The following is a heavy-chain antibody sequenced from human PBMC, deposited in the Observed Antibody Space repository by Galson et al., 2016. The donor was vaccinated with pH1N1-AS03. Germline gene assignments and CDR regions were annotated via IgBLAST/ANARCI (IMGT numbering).Heavy chain of an antibody. V-gene: IGHV3-23*01. J-gene: IGHJ4*02. D-gene: IGHD6-13*01. CDR1: GFTFSSYA. CDR3: AKASAAAGTRTFDY. CDR2: ISNSGGTT. Sequence: SLRLSCAASGFTFSSYAMNWVRQAPGKGQEWVSAISNSGGTTYYADSVKGRFTISRDNSKNTLYLQMNSLRAEDTAVYYCAKASAAAGTRTFDYWGQGTLVTVSP.